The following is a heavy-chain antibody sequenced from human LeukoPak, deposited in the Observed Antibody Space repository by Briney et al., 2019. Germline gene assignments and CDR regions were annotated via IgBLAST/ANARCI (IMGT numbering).Heavy chain of an antibody. CDR2: ISSSSSYI. J-gene: IGHJ3*02. CDR1: GFIFSSYW. Sequence: GGSLRLSCAASGFIFSSYWMNWVRQAPGKGLEWVSSISSSSSYIYYADSVKGRFTISRDNAKNSLYLQMNSLRAEDTAVYYCARDWGAYYDSSGYYFDAFDIWGQGTMVTVSS. V-gene: IGHV3-21*01. CDR3: ARDWGAYYDSSGYYFDAFDI. D-gene: IGHD3-22*01.